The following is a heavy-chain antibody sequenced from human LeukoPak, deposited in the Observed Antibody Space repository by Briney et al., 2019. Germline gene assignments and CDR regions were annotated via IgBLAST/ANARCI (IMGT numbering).Heavy chain of an antibody. CDR2: IYYSGNT. CDR3: ARRGYFDY. Sequence: SETLSLTCTVSSDSVSGHYWTWFRQPPGKGLEWIGYIYYSGNTNYNPSLKSRVTISVDTSKNQCTLKLSSVTAADTAVYYCARRGYFDYWGQGTLATVSS. J-gene: IGHJ4*02. D-gene: IGHD3-16*01. V-gene: IGHV4-59*08. CDR1: SDSVSGHY.